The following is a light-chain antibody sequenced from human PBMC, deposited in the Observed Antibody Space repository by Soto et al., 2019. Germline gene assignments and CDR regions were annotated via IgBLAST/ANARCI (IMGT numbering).Light chain of an antibody. Sequence: QSALTQPASVYGSPGQSITISCTGTSSDVGVYNYVSWYQQHPGKAPQLIVYEVSHRLSGVSDRFSGSKSGHTAYLTISGLQDDDEADYYCSSSITNNIVVFGGGTKLNVL. J-gene: IGLJ2*01. CDR3: SSSITNNIVV. V-gene: IGLV2-14*01. CDR1: SSDVGVYNY. CDR2: EVS.